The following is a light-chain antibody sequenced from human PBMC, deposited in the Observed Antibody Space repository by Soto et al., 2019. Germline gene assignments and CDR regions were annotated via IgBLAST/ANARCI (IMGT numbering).Light chain of an antibody. CDR3: MQGTHCPPT. V-gene: IGKV2-30*01. CDR2: KVS. CDR1: QSLVYSDGNTY. J-gene: IGKJ2*01. Sequence: DVVMTQSPLSLPVTLGQPASISCRSSQSLVYSDGNTYLSWFQQRPGQSPRRLVYKVSNRDSGVPDRVSGSGSGTDFTLKISRVEAEDVGVYYCMQGTHCPPTFGQGTKLEIK.